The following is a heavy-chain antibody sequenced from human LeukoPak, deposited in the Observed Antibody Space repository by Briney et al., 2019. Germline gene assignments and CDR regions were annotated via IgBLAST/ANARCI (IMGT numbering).Heavy chain of an antibody. V-gene: IGHV4-59*08. CDR3: ARLASSGWSHCDY. Sequence: SETLSLTCTVSGVSISGYYWSSIRQPPGKGPEWIGYIYYSGSTNYKPSLKSRVTISVDTSKNQFSPKMNSVTAADTAVYYCARLASSGWSHCDYWGQGTLVTVSS. CDR2: IYYSGST. D-gene: IGHD6-19*01. CDR1: GVSISGYY. J-gene: IGHJ4*02.